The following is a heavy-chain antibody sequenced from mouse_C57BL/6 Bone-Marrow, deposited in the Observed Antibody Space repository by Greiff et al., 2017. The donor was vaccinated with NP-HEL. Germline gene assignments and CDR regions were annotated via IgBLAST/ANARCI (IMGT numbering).Heavy chain of an antibody. D-gene: IGHD1-1*01. V-gene: IGHV1-64*01. J-gene: IGHJ4*01. CDR1: GYTFTSYW. CDR2: IHPNSGST. CDR3: ARRYYYGSSYAMDY. Sequence: VQLQQPGAELVKPGASVKLSCKASGYTFTSYWMHWVKQRPGQGLEWIGMIHPNSGSTNYNEKFKSKATLPVDKSSSTAYMQLSSLTSEDSAVYYCARRYYYGSSYAMDYWGQGTSVTVSS.